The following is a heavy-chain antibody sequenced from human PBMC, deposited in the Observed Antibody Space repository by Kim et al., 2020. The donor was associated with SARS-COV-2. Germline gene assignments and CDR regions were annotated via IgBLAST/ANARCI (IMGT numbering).Heavy chain of an antibody. Sequence: SVKVSCKASGGTFSSYAISWVRQAPGQGLEWMGGIIPIFGTANYAQKFQGRVTITADESTSTAYMELSSLRSEDTAVYYCARDAGYYYDSSGYYTAEYFRHWGQGTLVTVSS. CDR3: ARDAGYYYDSSGYYTAEYFRH. CDR2: IIPIFGTA. J-gene: IGHJ1*01. CDR1: GGTFSSYA. D-gene: IGHD3-22*01. V-gene: IGHV1-69*13.